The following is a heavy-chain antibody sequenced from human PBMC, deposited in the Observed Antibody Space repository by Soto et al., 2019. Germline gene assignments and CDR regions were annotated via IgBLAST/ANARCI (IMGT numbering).Heavy chain of an antibody. CDR3: ARSFGVAAAGPFDY. CDR2: VSNTATT. D-gene: IGHD6-13*01. Sequence: PSETLSLTCTVSGASVINHYWAWIRQSPGRGLERIGYVSNTATTTYNPSLKTRVTISVDTSRNQLLLQLNSVTAADTAVYYCARSFGVAAAGPFDYWGQGTLVTVSS. CDR1: GASVINHY. V-gene: IGHV4-59*02. J-gene: IGHJ4*02.